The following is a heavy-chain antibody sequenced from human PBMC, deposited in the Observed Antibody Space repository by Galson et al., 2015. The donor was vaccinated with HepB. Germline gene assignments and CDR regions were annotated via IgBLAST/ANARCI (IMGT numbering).Heavy chain of an antibody. CDR1: GFRISNFA. V-gene: IGHV3-30-3*01. J-gene: IGHJ4*02. Sequence: SLRLSCAPSGFRISNFAMHWVRQAPGKGLEWVSMISYDGSNQFYIESVRGRFTISRDVSKNTLYLQMNSLRAEDTAVYYCARDPDDTNGYYLTFEYWGQGSLVTVSS. D-gene: IGHD3-22*01. CDR3: ARDPDDTNGYYLTFEY. CDR2: ISYDGSNQ.